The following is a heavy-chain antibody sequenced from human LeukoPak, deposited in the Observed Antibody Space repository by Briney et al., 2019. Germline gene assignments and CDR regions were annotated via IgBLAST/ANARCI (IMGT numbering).Heavy chain of an antibody. V-gene: IGHV1-18*01. CDR2: MSAYNGKT. J-gene: IGHJ6*03. CDR3: ARGPGGRYGYHPLANYYYYYYMDV. CDR1: GYTFTSCG. Sequence: GASVKVSCKASGYTFTSCGISWGRQGPGQGLGRMGWMSAYNGKTNYAQKLQGRLTINTETTTSTAYMEQRSLRSDDTAVYYCARGPGGRYGYHPLANYYYYYYMDVWGKGTTVTVSS. D-gene: IGHD3-16*01.